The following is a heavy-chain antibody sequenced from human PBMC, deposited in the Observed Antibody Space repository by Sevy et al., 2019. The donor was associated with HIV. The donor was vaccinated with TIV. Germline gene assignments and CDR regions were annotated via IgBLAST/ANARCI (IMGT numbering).Heavy chain of an antibody. D-gene: IGHD2-15*01. CDR2: ISSDGDNT. CDR3: VREGAPYRNIRYCSGNNCFYNWFDP. J-gene: IGHJ5*02. Sequence: GESLKISCAASGFTFNDYALHWVRQAPGKGLEWVAIISSDGDNTYYADTVKGRFTISRDNSKKTVYLQMNRLRAEDTAFYYCVREGAPYRNIRYCSGNNCFYNWFDPWGQGTLVTVSS. CDR1: GFTFNDYA. V-gene: IGHV3-30-3*01.